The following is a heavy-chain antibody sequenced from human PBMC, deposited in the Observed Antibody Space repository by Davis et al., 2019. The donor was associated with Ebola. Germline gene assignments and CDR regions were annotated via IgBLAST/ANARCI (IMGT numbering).Heavy chain of an antibody. V-gene: IGHV3-53*01. Sequence: GESLKISCAASGFTVSSNYMSWVRQAPGKGLEWVSVIYSCGSTYYADSVKGRFTISRDNSKNTLYLQMNSLRAEDTAVYYCAKAQGSSGWYAFDYWGQGTLVTVSS. CDR3: AKAQGSSGWYAFDY. J-gene: IGHJ4*02. D-gene: IGHD6-19*01. CDR2: IYSCGST. CDR1: GFTVSSNY.